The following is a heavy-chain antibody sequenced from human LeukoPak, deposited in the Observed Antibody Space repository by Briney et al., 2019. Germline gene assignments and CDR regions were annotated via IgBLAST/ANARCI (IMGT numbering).Heavy chain of an antibody. CDR2: IYYSGST. D-gene: IGHD3-3*01. CDR3: ARHGGDFWSGYYFY. J-gene: IGHJ4*02. Sequence: SSETLSLTCTVSGGSISSSSYYWGWIRQPPGKGLEWIGSIYYSGSTYYNPSLKSRVTISVDTSKNQFSLKLSSVTAADTAVYYCARHGGDFWSGYYFYWGQGTLVTVSS. V-gene: IGHV4-39*01. CDR1: GGSISSSSYY.